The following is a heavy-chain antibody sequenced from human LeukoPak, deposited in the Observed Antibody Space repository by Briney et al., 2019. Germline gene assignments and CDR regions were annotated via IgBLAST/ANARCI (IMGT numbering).Heavy chain of an antibody. CDR2: IYAGGST. CDR1: GFRVTNDY. D-gene: IGHD1-26*01. J-gene: IGHJ6*03. CDR3: ARDRGIVGTTGYYYMDV. Sequence: GGYLRLSCAVSGFRVTNDYMNWVRQAPGKGLEWVSIIYAGGSTYYADSVKGRFTISRDNAKNSLYLQMNSLRAEDTAVYYCARDRGIVGTTGYYYMDVWGKGTTVTVSS. V-gene: IGHV3-66*01.